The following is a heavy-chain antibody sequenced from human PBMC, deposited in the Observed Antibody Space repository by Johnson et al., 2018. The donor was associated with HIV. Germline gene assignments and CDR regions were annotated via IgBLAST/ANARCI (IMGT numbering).Heavy chain of an antibody. D-gene: IGHD3-16*02. CDR2: ISYDGSNK. Sequence: QVQLVESGGGVVQPGRSLRLSCAASGFTFTTYSMHWVRQAPGTGLEWVAVISYDGSNKYYADSVQGRFTISRDNSKNTFYLQMNSLRTEDTSLYYCARDRTSYGWIHDAFDIWGQGTMVTVSS. V-gene: IGHV3-30-3*01. J-gene: IGHJ3*02. CDR1: GFTFTTYS. CDR3: ARDRTSYGWIHDAFDI.